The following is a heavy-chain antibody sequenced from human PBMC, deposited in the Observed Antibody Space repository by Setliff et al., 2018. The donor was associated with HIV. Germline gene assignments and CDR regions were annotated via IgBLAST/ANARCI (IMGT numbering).Heavy chain of an antibody. D-gene: IGHD3-16*01. CDR2: IYTSGST. V-gene: IGHV4-61*09. J-gene: IGHJ5*02. CDR1: GGSISSGSYY. Sequence: PSETLSLTCTVSGGSISSGSYYWSWIRQPAGKGLEWIGHIYTSGSTNYNPSLNSRVTISIDTSKNQFSLKLNSLTATDTAVYYCARRTFGSGRIDPWGQGTLVTVSS. CDR3: ARRTFGSGRIDP.